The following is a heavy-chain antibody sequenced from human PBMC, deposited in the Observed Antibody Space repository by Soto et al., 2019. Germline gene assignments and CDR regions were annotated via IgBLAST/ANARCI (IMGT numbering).Heavy chain of an antibody. V-gene: IGHV3-23*01. D-gene: IGHD5-12*01. CDR2: ISGSGGST. J-gene: IGHJ4*02. Sequence: EVQLLESGGGLVQPGGSLRLSCAASGFTFSSYAMSWVRQAPGKGLEWVSAISGSGGSTYYADSVKGRFTISRDNSKNPLYLQMNSLRAEDTAVYYCVCSLSGYDPEVDYWGQGTLVTVSS. CDR1: GFTFSSYA. CDR3: VCSLSGYDPEVDY.